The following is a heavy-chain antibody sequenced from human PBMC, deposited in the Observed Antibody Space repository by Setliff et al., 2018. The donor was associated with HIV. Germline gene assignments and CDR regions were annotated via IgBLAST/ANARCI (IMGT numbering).Heavy chain of an antibody. CDR2: VYYTGST. CDR1: GGFLGTYY. J-gene: IGHJ6*03. CDR3: ARGRVTLNGVAAGHHYMDV. D-gene: IGHD3-3*01. Sequence: LSLTCTVSGGFLGTYYWSWIRPSPGKGLEWIGSVYYTGSTNYNPSLESRVTMSVDTSKNQFSLRLMSLTAADTAIYYCARGRVTLNGVAAGHHYMDVWGKGTTVTVSS. V-gene: IGHV4-59*13.